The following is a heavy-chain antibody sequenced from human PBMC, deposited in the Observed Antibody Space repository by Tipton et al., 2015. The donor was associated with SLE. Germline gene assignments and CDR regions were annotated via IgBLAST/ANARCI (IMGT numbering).Heavy chain of an antibody. J-gene: IGHJ6*02. CDR3: ARGLDSTTYGMDV. CDR2: IYYSGST. CDR1: GGSISNYY. D-gene: IGHD3-22*01. V-gene: IGHV4-59*01. Sequence: LRLSCTVSGGSISNYYWSWIRQPPGKGLEWIGYIYYSGSTNYNPSLKSRVTISVDKSKNQFSLKLTSVTAADTAVYFCARGLDSTTYGMDVWGQGTTVTV.